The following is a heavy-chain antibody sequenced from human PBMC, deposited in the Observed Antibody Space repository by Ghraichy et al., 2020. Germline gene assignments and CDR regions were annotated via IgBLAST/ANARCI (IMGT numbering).Heavy chain of an antibody. D-gene: IGHD1-1*01. CDR2: MSSSSSHI. Sequence: GGSLRLSCVASGFTFSSYSMNWVRQTPGKGLEWVSSMSSSSSHIYYADSVKGRFTISRDNAKNSLYLQMNSLRVEDTAVYYCAREMEEAFDIWGQGTMVTVSS. V-gene: IGHV3-21*01. CDR1: GFTFSSYS. CDR3: AREMEEAFDI. J-gene: IGHJ3*02.